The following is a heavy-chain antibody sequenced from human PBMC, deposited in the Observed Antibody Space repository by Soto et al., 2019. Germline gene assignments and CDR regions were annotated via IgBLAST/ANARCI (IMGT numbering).Heavy chain of an antibody. CDR3: ARDFAWAFDY. J-gene: IGHJ4*02. Sequence: EVQLVESGGGLVQPGGSLRLSCVASGFTFSRYSMNWVRQAPRKGLECVSYISSNSRFIHHEDSVKGRFTISRDNAKNSLYLQMNSLRDEDTAVYYCARDFAWAFDYWGQGTLLTVS. CDR1: GFTFSRYS. D-gene: IGHD1-26*01. V-gene: IGHV3-48*02. CDR2: ISSNSRFI.